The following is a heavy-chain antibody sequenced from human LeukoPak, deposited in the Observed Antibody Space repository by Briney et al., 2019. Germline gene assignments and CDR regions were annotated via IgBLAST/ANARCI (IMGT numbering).Heavy chain of an antibody. D-gene: IGHD5-24*01. CDR1: GFTFSSYE. CDR2: VSSSDTTI. V-gene: IGHV3-48*03. CDR3: ARSRRDNYYYYYGMDV. Sequence: GGSLRLSCAASGFTFSSYEMTWVRQAPGKGLEWVSNVSSSDTTIHYADSVKGRFTISRDNARNSLYLQMNSLRAEDTAVYYCARSRRDNYYYYYGMDVWGQGTTVTVSS. J-gene: IGHJ6*02.